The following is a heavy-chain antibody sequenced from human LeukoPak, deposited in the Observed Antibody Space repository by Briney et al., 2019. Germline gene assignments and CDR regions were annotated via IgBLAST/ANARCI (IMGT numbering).Heavy chain of an antibody. CDR3: ARDSGSYYIRYYFDC. D-gene: IGHD3-10*01. J-gene: IGHJ4*02. CDR1: GFTFGRHA. V-gene: IGHV3-30*04. CDR2: ISYEGCNK. Sequence: GGSLRHSWPAAGFTFGRHAMQWVSQPPGKGLAWVTVISYEGCNKYYADSVKDRSSLSRDNYKNTLYQQMNSLRAEDTALYFCARDSGSYYIRYYFDCWGQGTLVTVSS.